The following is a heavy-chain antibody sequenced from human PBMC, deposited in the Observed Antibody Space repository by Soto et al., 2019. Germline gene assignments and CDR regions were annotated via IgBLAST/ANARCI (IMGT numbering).Heavy chain of an antibody. J-gene: IGHJ5*02. CDR3: ARDGGYCSSTSCYADWFDP. CDR1: GFTFSSYW. Sequence: GGSLRLSCAASGFTFSSYWMSWVRQAPGKGLEWVANIKQDGSEKYYVDSVKGRFTISRDNAKNSLYLQMNSLRAEDTAVYYCARDGGYCSSTSCYADWFDPWGQGTLVTVSS. V-gene: IGHV3-7*01. CDR2: IKQDGSEK. D-gene: IGHD2-2*01.